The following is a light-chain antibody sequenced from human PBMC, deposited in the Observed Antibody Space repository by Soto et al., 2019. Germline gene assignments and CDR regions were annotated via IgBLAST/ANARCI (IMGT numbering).Light chain of an antibody. J-gene: IGKJ1*01. CDR2: KAS. V-gene: IGKV1-5*03. CDR3: QQYVGYPWT. Sequence: DIQMTQSPSTLSASIGDTVNINCRASQSVNSRLAWYQQRPGKTPRILIYKASSLEREVPSRFSGSGSGTEYTLTIRNLEPDDFATYYCQQYVGYPWTFGQGTEVEVK. CDR1: QSVNSR.